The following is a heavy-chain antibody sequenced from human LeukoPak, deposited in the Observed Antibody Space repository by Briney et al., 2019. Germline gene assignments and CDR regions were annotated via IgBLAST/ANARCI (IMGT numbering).Heavy chain of an antibody. D-gene: IGHD2-15*01. CDR3: ARRGYCSGGSCYAGLNWFDP. CDR1: GGSISSGDHY. V-gene: IGHV4-30-4*01. CDR2: IYYSGST. Sequence: SETLSLTCTVSGGSISSGDHYWSWIRQPPGKGLEWIGYIYYSGSTYYNPSLKSRVTISVDTSKNQFSLKLSSVSAADTAVYYCARRGYCSGGSCYAGLNWFDPWGQGTLVTVSS. J-gene: IGHJ5*02.